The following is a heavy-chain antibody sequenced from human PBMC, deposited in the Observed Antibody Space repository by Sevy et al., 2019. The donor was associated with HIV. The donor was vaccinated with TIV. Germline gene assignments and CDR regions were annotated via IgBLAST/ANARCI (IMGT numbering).Heavy chain of an antibody. V-gene: IGHV1-2*06. CDR1: GYTFTDYY. CDR3: ARRYDFWSGYYGFDY. J-gene: IGHJ4*02. Sequence: ASVKVSCKTSGYTFTDYYMHWVRQAPGQGLEWMGRINPNSGGKNYPQKFEGRVTMTRDTSFSTAYLELNRLTSDDTAVYYCARRYDFWSGYYGFDYWGQGTLVTVSS. D-gene: IGHD3-3*01. CDR2: INPNSGGK.